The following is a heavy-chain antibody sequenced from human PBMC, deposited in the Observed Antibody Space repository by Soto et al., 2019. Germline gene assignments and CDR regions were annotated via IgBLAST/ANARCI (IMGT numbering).Heavy chain of an antibody. V-gene: IGHV3-23*01. J-gene: IGHJ4*02. CDR3: AKDYSSSSIWRPYFDY. CDR1: GFTFSNYA. D-gene: IGHD6-6*01. CDR2: LSGSGDST. Sequence: EVQLLESGGGLVQPGGSLRLSCAASGFTFSNYAMTWVRQAAGKGLEWVSGLSGSGDSTYYAGSVKGRFTVSRDNSKNTLFLQMSNLRADDTAVYYCAKDYSSSSIWRPYFDYWGQGTLVTVSS.